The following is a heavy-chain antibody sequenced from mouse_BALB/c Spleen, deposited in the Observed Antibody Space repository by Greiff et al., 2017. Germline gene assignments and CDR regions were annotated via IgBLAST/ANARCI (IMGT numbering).Heavy chain of an antibody. CDR2: ISSGGST. Sequence: EVQRVESGGGLVKPGGSLKLSCAASGFTFSSYAMSWVRQTPEKRLEWVASISSGGSTYYPDSVKGRFTISRDNARNILYLQMSSLRSEDTAMYYCARGYIYYDYDEFAYWGQGTLVTVSA. CDR3: ARGYIYYDYDEFAY. CDR1: GFTFSSYA. V-gene: IGHV5-6-5*01. J-gene: IGHJ3*01. D-gene: IGHD2-4*01.